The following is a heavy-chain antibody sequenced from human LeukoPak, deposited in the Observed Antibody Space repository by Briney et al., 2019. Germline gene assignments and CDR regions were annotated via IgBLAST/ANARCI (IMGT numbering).Heavy chain of an antibody. V-gene: IGHV1-24*01. CDR3: ATETQWELLRGTSRLKY. CDR2: FDPEDGET. CDR1: GGTFSSYA. Sequence: ASVKVSCKASGGTFSSYAISWVRQAPGQGLEWMGGFDPEDGETIYAQKFQGRVTMTEDTSTDTAYMELSSLRSEDTAVYYCATETQWELLRGTSRLKYWGQGTLVTVSS. D-gene: IGHD1-26*01. J-gene: IGHJ4*02.